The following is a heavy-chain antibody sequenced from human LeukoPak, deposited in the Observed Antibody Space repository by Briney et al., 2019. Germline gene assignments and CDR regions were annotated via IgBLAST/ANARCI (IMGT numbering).Heavy chain of an antibody. D-gene: IGHD3-9*01. CDR3: ARTTYYDILTGYSNDAFDI. Sequence: SETLSLTCTVSGGSISSSSYYWGWIRQPPGKGLEWIGSIYYSGSTYYNPSLKSRVTISVDTSKNQFSLKLSSVTAADTAVYYCARTTYYDILTGYSNDAFDIWGQGTMVTVSS. J-gene: IGHJ3*02. V-gene: IGHV4-39*07. CDR1: GGSISSSSYY. CDR2: IYYSGST.